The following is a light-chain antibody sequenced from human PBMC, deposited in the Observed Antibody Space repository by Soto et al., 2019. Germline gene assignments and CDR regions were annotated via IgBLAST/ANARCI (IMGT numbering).Light chain of an antibody. CDR3: QQYYSYPLT. CDR1: QGISTY. V-gene: IGKV1-9*01. CDR2: DAS. Sequence: DIQLTQSPSFLSASVGDRVTITCRASQGISTYLAWYQQKLGKAPKLLIYDASTLQSGVPSRFSGSGSGTDFTLTISCLQSEDFATYYCQQYYSYPLTFGGGTKVDIK. J-gene: IGKJ4*01.